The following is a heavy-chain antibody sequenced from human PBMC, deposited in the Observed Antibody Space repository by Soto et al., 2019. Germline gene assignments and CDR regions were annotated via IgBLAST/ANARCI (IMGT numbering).Heavy chain of an antibody. CDR1: GGSISSYY. CDR2: IYYSGST. D-gene: IGHD1-7*01. J-gene: IGHJ6*02. Sequence: QVQLQESGPGLVKPSENLSLTCTDSGGSISSYYWSWIRQPPGKGLEWIGYIYYSGSTNYNPSLKSRVTISVDTSKNQFSLKLSSVTAADTAVYYCAREGLTGTIGLYYYYGMDVWGQGTTVTVSS. V-gene: IGHV4-59*01. CDR3: AREGLTGTIGLYYYYGMDV.